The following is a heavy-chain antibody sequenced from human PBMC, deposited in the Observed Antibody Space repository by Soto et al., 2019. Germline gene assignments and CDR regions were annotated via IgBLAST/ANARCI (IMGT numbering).Heavy chain of an antibody. CDR2: FDPEDGET. Sequence: ASVKVSCKGSGYTLTELSMLWVRQAPGKGLEWMGGFDPEDGETIYAQKFQGRVTMTEDTSTDTAYMELSSLRSEDTAVYYCATATIQRGSSWYPASNYYYYGMDVWGQGTTVTVSS. CDR1: GYTLTELS. CDR3: ATATIQRGSSWYPASNYYYYGMDV. V-gene: IGHV1-24*01. J-gene: IGHJ6*02. D-gene: IGHD6-13*01.